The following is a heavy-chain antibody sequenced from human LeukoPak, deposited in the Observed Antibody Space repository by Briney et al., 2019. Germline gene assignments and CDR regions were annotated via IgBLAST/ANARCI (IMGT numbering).Heavy chain of an antibody. CDR1: GFTFSSYA. Sequence: GGSLRLSCATSGFTFSSYAMSWVRQAPGKGLDWVSAISGSGGNTYYADSVKGRFTISRDNSKDTLYLQMNSLRAEDTAVYYCAKDMNSWRDGSGLGDYFDYWGQGTLVTVSS. V-gene: IGHV3-23*01. CDR2: ISGSGGNT. CDR3: AKDMNSWRDGSGLGDYFDY. J-gene: IGHJ4*02. D-gene: IGHD6-19*01.